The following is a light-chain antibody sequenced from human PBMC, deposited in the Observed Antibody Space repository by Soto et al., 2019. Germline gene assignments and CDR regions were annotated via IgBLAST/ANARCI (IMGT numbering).Light chain of an antibody. CDR1: QSVSSN. Sequence: EIVMTQSPATLSVSPGERATLSCRASQSVSSNLAWYRQKPGQAPRLLIYGASTRATGIPARFSGSGSGTEFTLTISSLQSEDFAIYYCQQYNNWPLTFGGGTKGEIK. CDR3: QQYNNWPLT. CDR2: GAS. J-gene: IGKJ4*01. V-gene: IGKV3-15*01.